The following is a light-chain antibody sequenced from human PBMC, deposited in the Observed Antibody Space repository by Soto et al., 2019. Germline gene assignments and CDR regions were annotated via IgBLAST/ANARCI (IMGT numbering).Light chain of an antibody. J-gene: IGKJ1*01. CDR2: KTS. CDR1: QTISSW. CDR3: QQYDSYSGT. V-gene: IGKV1-5*03. Sequence: DIQMTQSPYSLSSSVGDIFTITCRASQTISSWLAWYQQKPGKAPKLLIYKTSSLDSGVPSRFSGSGSGTEFTLTISGLQADDFATYYCQQYDSYSGTFGQGTKVDIK.